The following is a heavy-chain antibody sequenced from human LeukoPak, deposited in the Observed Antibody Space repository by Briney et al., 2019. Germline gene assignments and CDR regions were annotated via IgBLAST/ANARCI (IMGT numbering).Heavy chain of an antibody. CDR3: ARSTGTKSFDY. CDR2: IYHSGST. CDR1: GYSISSGYY. V-gene: IGHV4-38-2*02. J-gene: IGHJ4*02. D-gene: IGHD1-7*01. Sequence: SETLSLTCTVSGYSISSGYYWGWIRQPPGKGLEWIGSIYHSGSTYYNPSLKSRVTISVDTSKNQFSLKLSSVTAADTAVYYCARSTGTKSFDYWGQGTLVTVSS.